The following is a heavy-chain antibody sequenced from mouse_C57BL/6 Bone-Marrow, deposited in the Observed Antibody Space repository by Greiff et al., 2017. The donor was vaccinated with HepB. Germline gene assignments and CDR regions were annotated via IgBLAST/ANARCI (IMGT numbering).Heavy chain of an antibody. D-gene: IGHD1-1*01. CDR2: ISNLAYSI. J-gene: IGHJ3*01. V-gene: IGHV5-15*01. Sequence: EVQVVESGGGLVQPGGSLKLSCAASGFTFSDYGMAWVRQAPRKGPEWVAFISNLAYSIYYADTVTGRFTISRENAKNTLYLEMSSLRSEDTAMYYCARHDYGRSYVGVWFAYWGQGTLVTVSA. CDR1: GFTFSDYG. CDR3: ARHDYGRSYVGVWFAY.